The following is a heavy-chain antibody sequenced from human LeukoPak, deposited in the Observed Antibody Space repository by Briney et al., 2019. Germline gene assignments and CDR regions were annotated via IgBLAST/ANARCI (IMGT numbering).Heavy chain of an antibody. J-gene: IGHJ3*02. CDR1: GGSISSGDYY. D-gene: IGHD6-19*01. V-gene: IGHV4-31*03. CDR3: ASGTIAVADSPNDAFDI. Sequence: PSQTLSLTCTVSGGSISSGDYYWTWIRQHPGKGLEWIGYIYYSGNTYYNPSLKSRVTISLDTSKNQFSLKLSSVTAADTAVYYCASGTIAVADSPNDAFDIWGQGTMVTVSS. CDR2: IYYSGNT.